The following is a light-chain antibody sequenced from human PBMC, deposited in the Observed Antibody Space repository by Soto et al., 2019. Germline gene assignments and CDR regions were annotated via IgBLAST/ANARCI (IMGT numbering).Light chain of an antibody. CDR3: QQYNNWPRT. Sequence: EIVMTQSPATPSVSPGERATLSCRASQTVNSNLTWYQQKPGQAPRLHIYGASTRATSIPARFSGSGSRTEFTLTISSLQSEDFAVYYCQQYNNWPRTFGQGTKVEFK. V-gene: IGKV3-15*01. J-gene: IGKJ1*01. CDR1: QTVNSN. CDR2: GAS.